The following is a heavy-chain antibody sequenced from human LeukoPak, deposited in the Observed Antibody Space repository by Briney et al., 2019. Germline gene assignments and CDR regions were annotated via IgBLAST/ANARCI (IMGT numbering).Heavy chain of an antibody. CDR3: ATLVATVADYGMDV. D-gene: IGHD2-2*01. J-gene: IGHJ6*02. CDR1: GYTLTELS. Sequence: ASVKVSCKVSGYTLTELSMHWVRQAPGKGLEWMGGFDPEDGETIYAQKFQGRVTMTEDTSTDTAYMELSSLRSEDTAVYYCATLVATVADYGMDVWGQGTTVTVSS. CDR2: FDPEDGET. V-gene: IGHV1-24*01.